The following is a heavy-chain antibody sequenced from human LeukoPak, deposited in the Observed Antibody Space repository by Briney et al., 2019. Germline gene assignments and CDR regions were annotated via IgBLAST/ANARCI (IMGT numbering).Heavy chain of an antibody. Sequence: PGGSLRLSCAASGFTFSTYAMSWVRQAPGKGLEWVSGISSSGGTTYYADSVKGRFTTSRDNSENTLYVQMNSLRAEDTAVYYCAKGDYGDYSYFDYWGQGTLVTVSS. CDR3: AKGDYGDYSYFDY. V-gene: IGHV3-23*01. CDR2: ISSSGGTT. J-gene: IGHJ4*02. CDR1: GFTFSTYA. D-gene: IGHD4-17*01.